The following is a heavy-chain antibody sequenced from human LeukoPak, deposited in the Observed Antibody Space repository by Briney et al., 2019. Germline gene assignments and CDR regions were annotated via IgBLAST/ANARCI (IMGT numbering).Heavy chain of an antibody. J-gene: IGHJ4*02. CDR3: ARAWGIAARNPPDY. D-gene: IGHD6-6*01. CDR2: IKQDGSEK. CDR1: GFTFSSYW. Sequence: GGSLRLSCAASGFTFSSYWMSWVRQAPGKGLEGVANIKQDGSEKYYVDSVKGRFTISRDNAKNSLYLQMNSLRAEDTAVYYCARAWGIAARNPPDYWGQGTLVTVSS. V-gene: IGHV3-7*01.